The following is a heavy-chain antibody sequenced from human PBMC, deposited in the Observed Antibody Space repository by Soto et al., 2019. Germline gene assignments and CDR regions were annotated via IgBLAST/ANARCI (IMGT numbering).Heavy chain of an antibody. V-gene: IGHV3-30*18. CDR3: AKDSASSGYYAHFDY. D-gene: IGHD3-22*01. CDR1: GFTFSSYG. CDR2: ISYDGSNK. Sequence: QVQLVESGGGVVQPGRSLRLSCAASGFTFSSYGMHWVRQAPGKGLEWVAVISYDGSNKYYADSVKGRFTISRDNSKNTLYLQMNSLRAEDTAVYYCAKDSASSGYYAHFDYWGQGTLVTVSS. J-gene: IGHJ4*02.